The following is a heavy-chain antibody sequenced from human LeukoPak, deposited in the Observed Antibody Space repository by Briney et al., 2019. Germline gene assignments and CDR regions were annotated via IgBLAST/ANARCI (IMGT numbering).Heavy chain of an antibody. CDR3: VRGGQGRDDYFDY. V-gene: IGHV3-48*04. J-gene: IGHJ4*02. CDR2: IGGGDRI. Sequence: GGSLRLSCAASGFSFRSYSMNWVRQSPGKGLEWISYIGGGDRIYYADSMRGRFTISRDNAKKSMYLQMNSLRVEDTAVYYCVRGGQGRDDYFDYWGQGTLVTVSS. CDR1: GFSFRSYS.